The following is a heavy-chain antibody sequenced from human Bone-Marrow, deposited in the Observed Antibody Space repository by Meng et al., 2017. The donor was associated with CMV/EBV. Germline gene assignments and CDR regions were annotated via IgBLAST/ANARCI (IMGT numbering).Heavy chain of an antibody. CDR3: AKVVSYAHAFDI. CDR2: MYSGGSST. Sequence: GESLKISWASSGFTFSSYSMNWVRQAPGKGLAWVSVMYSGGSSTYYADSVKGRFTISRDHSKNTLDLQMTSLRAEGTGVYYCAKVVSYAHAFDIWGQGTMVTVSS. V-gene: IGHV3-23*03. D-gene: IGHD2-2*01. CDR1: GFTFSSYS. J-gene: IGHJ3*02.